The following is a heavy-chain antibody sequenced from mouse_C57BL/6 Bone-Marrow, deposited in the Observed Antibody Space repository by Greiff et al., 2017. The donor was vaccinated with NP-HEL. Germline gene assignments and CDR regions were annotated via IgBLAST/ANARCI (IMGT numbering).Heavy chain of an antibody. Sequence: VQLQQPGAELVKPGASVKMSCKASGYTFTSYWITWVKPRPGQGLEWIGDIYPGSGSTNYNEKFKSKATLTVDTSSSTAYMQLSSLTSEDSAVYYCARGRAAYGNFYFDYWGQGTTLTVSS. D-gene: IGHD2-1*01. J-gene: IGHJ2*01. V-gene: IGHV1-55*01. CDR3: ARGRAAYGNFYFDY. CDR2: IYPGSGST. CDR1: GYTFTSYW.